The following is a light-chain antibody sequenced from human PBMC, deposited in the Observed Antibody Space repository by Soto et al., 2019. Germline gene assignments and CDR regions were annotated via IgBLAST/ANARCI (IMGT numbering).Light chain of an antibody. CDR3: QQGNSFPVT. J-gene: IGKJ5*01. CDR1: QDISSW. V-gene: IGKV1-12*01. CDR2: AAS. Sequence: DIQMTQSPSSVSASVGDRVTITCRASQDISSWLAWYQQKPGKAPKLLIYAASSLQSGVPSRFSGSGSGTDFTLTISSVQPEDFAAYYCQQGNSFPVTFGPGTRLDIK.